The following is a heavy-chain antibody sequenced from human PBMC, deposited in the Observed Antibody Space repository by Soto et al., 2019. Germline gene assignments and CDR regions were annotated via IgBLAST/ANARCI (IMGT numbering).Heavy chain of an antibody. CDR3: ARVMAYEQQLVPFDY. J-gene: IGHJ4*02. CDR2: VNPHTGGT. D-gene: IGHD6-13*01. V-gene: IGHV1-2*02. Sequence: QVQLVQSGAEVKKPGASVKVSCKTSGYTFIGYYVNGVRQAPGQGLEWMGWVNPHTGGTHYAQKFDGRVTMTRDTSTYTAYMELSGLKFDDTATYFCARVMAYEQQLVPFDYWGQGTMVTVSS. CDR1: GYTFIGYY.